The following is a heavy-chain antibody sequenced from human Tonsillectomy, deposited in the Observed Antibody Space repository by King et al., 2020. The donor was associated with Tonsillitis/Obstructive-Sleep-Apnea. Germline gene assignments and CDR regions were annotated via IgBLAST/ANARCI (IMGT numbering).Heavy chain of an antibody. Sequence: QLQESGPGLVKPSETLSLTCTVSGGSISSYYWSWIRQPPGKGLEWIGYIYYSGSTNYNPSLKSRVTISVDTSKNQFSLKLSSVTAADTAVYHCARPLIWFGELSYAFDIWGQGTMVTVSS. D-gene: IGHD3-10*01. CDR3: ARPLIWFGELSYAFDI. V-gene: IGHV4-59*08. CDR2: IYYSGST. J-gene: IGHJ3*02. CDR1: GGSISSYY.